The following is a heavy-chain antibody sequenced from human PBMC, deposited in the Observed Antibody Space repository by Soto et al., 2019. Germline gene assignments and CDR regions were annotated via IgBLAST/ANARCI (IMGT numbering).Heavy chain of an antibody. D-gene: IGHD6-19*01. CDR3: ASGLVEPASSGNDS. CDR2: INSDGSTT. V-gene: IGHV3-74*01. CDR1: GFTFRGYW. Sequence: PGGSLRLSCAASGFTFRGYWMHWVRQAPGKGLVWVSRINSDGSTTTYADSVKGRFTISRDNAKNTLYLQMNSLRAEDTAVYFCASGLVEPASSGNDSWGLETLVTVSS. J-gene: IGHJ5*01.